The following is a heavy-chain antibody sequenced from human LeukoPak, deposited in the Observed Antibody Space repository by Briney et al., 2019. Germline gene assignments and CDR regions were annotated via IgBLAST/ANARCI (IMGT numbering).Heavy chain of an antibody. CDR2: INHSGST. J-gene: IGHJ5*02. V-gene: IGHV4-34*01. D-gene: IGHD2-2*01. CDR1: GGSFSGYY. CDR3: ARVLIPAAVNWFDP. Sequence: SETLSLTCAVYGGSFSGYYWSWIRQPPGKGLEWIGEINHSGSTNYNPSLKSRVTISVDTSKNQFSLKLSSVTAADTAVYYCARVLIPAAVNWFDPWGQGTLVTVSS.